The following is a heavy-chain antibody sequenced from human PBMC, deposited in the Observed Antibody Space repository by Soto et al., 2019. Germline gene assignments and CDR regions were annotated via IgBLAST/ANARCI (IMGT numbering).Heavy chain of an antibody. CDR2: IIPILGIA. Sequence: GASVKVSCKASGGTFSSYTISWVRQAPGQGLEWMGRIIPILGIANYAQKFQGRVTITADKSTSTAYMELSSLRSEDTAVYYCARYPGRLTYYDILTANGPYFDYWGQGTLVTVSS. CDR3: ARYPGRLTYYDILTANGPYFDY. V-gene: IGHV1-69*02. J-gene: IGHJ4*02. CDR1: GGTFSSYT. D-gene: IGHD3-9*01.